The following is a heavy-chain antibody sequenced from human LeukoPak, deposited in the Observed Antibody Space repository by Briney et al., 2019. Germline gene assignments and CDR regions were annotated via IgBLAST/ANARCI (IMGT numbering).Heavy chain of an antibody. V-gene: IGHV3-74*01. J-gene: IGHJ1*01. CDR1: GFTFSSYW. CDR3: ARAPSEIGGYYPEYFRH. D-gene: IGHD3-22*01. CDR2: IKSDGST. Sequence: GGSLRLSCVASGFTFSSYWMHWVRQAPGKGLVWVSRIKSDGSTNYADSVKGRFTISRDNAKNTVSLQMNSLRSEDTGVYFCARAPSEIGGYYPEYFRHWGQGTLVTVSS.